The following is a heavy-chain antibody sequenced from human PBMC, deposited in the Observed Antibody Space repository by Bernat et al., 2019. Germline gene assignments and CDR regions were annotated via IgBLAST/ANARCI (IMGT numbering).Heavy chain of an antibody. Sequence: EVQLVESGGGLVQPGRSLRLSCAASGFTFDDYAMHWVRQAPGKGLEWVANIKQDGSEKYYVDSVKGRFTISRDNAKNSLYLQMNSLRAEDTAVYYCARDGGYDYVWGSYRWGGKIDYWGQGTLVTVSS. V-gene: IGHV3-7*01. J-gene: IGHJ4*02. CDR3: ARDGGYDYVWGSYRWGGKIDY. CDR1: GFTFDDYA. CDR2: IKQDGSEK. D-gene: IGHD3-16*02.